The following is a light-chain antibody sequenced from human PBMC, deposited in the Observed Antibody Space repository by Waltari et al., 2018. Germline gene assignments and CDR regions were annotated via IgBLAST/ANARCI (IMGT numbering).Light chain of an antibody. Sequence: QSVLTQPPSASGTPGQKVTMSCSGGRSDIGTNYVYWYQQLPGTTPKLLIYRNTQRPSGVPDRISASKSGTSASLAISGLRSEDEAIYYCASWDDRLGGVLFGGGTKLTVL. CDR2: RNT. J-gene: IGLJ2*01. V-gene: IGLV1-47*01. CDR1: RSDIGTNY. CDR3: ASWDDRLGGVL.